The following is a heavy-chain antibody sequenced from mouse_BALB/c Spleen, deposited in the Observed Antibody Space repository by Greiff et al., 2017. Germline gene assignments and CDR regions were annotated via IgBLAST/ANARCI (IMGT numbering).Heavy chain of an antibody. CDR1: GYAFSSYW. CDR3: ARGIYYDYDGFAY. Sequence: QVQLQQSGAELVRPGSSVKISCKASGYAFSSYWMNWVKQRPGQGLEWIGQIYPGDGDTNYNGKFKGKATLTADKSSSTAYMQLSSLTSEDSAVYFCARGIYYDYDGFAYWGQGTLVTVSA. CDR2: IYPGDGDT. D-gene: IGHD2-4*01. J-gene: IGHJ3*01. V-gene: IGHV1-80*01.